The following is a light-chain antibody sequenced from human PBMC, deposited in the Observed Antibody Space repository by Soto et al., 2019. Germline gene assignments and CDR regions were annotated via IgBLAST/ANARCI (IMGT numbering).Light chain of an antibody. J-gene: IGKJ4*01. CDR3: KQYNKWPLT. Sequence: EGVMTQSPATLSLSPGEGATLSCRASQSVGGDVAWYQQKPGQAPRLLIFGATTRPTGIPARFSGSGSVTEFTLTISSLQSDDSGVYYCKQYNKWPLTFGGGTKVEIK. CDR1: QSVGGD. CDR2: GAT. V-gene: IGKV3-15*01.